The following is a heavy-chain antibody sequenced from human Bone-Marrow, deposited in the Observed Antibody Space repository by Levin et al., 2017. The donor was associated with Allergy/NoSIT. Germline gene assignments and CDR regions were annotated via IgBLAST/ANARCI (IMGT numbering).Heavy chain of an antibody. J-gene: IGHJ5*02. V-gene: IGHV4-39*07. CDR1: GDSINSGAYF. D-gene: IGHD3-10*01. CDR2: ISYSGST. CDR3: ARDPALGSSGEVEDS. Sequence: PSETLSLTCTVSGDSINSGAYFWGWIRQPPGKDLEWIGTISYSGSTSYSPSLKSRVTIPLNTSKNQFSLKLSSVTAADTAVYYCARDPALGSSGEVEDSWGQGTLVTVSS.